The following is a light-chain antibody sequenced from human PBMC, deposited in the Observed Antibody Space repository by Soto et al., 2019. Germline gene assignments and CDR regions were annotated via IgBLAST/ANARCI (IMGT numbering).Light chain of an antibody. J-gene: IGKJ1*01. CDR1: QSVFSN. CDR2: GAS. CDR3: QQYNDWPRT. Sequence: EIVMTQSPATLSLSPGERATLSCRASQSVFSNLAWYKQKPGQAPRLLIYGASTRATGIPARVSGSGSGTEFTLTISSLKSEDFAVYYCQQYNDWPRTFGQGTKVDIK. V-gene: IGKV3-15*01.